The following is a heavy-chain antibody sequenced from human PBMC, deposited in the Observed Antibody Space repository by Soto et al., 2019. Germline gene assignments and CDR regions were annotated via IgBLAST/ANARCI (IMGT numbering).Heavy chain of an antibody. V-gene: IGHV1-2*02. CDR3: ARGVVSRYSNYPPYYYYYGMDV. Sequence: ASVKVSCKASGYTFTGYYMHWVRQAPGQGLEWMGWINPNSGGTNYAQKFQGRVTMTRDTSISTAYMELSRLRSDDTAVYYCARGVVSRYSNYPPYYYYYGMDVWGQGTTVTVSS. CDR1: GYTFTGYY. D-gene: IGHD4-4*01. J-gene: IGHJ6*02. CDR2: INPNSGGT.